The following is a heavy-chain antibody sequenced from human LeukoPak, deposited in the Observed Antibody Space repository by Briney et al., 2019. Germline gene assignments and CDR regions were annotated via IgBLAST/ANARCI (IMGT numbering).Heavy chain of an antibody. J-gene: IGHJ3*02. D-gene: IGHD6-13*01. Sequence: SETLSLTCTVAGGSISSYYWSWIRQPPGKGLEWIGYIYYSGSTNYNPSLKSRVTISVDTSKNQFSLKLSSVTAADTAVYYCARTSSSWPDAFDIWGQGTMVTVSS. CDR1: GGSISSYY. CDR3: ARTSSSWPDAFDI. V-gene: IGHV4-59*08. CDR2: IYYSGST.